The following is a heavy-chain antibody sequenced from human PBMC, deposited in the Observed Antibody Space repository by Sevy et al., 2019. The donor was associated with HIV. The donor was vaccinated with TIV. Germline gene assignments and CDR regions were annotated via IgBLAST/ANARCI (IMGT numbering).Heavy chain of an antibody. CDR3: ARVCHRYCSSTSCYAESWFDP. CDR1: GGSISSYY. J-gene: IGHJ5*02. Sequence: SETLSLTCTVSGGSISSYYWSWIRQPPGKGLEWIGYIYYSGSTNYNPSLKSRVTISVDTSKNQFSLKLSSVTAADTAVYYCARVCHRYCSSTSCYAESWFDPWGQRTLVTVSS. CDR2: IYYSGST. D-gene: IGHD2-2*01. V-gene: IGHV4-59*13.